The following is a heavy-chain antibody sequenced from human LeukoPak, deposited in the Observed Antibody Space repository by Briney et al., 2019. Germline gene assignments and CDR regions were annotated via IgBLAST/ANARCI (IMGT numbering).Heavy chain of an antibody. J-gene: IGHJ4*02. CDR2: ISNDGSNK. D-gene: IGHD6-19*01. CDR1: GYTFTGYY. Sequence: SCKASGYTFTGYYMHWVRQAPGKGLGWVAVISNDGSNKNYADPVKGRFAISRDNSKNTLYLQMNSLRAEDTAVYYCARDAGYTGYSSGWYSRRGYYFDYWGQGTLVTVSS. V-gene: IGHV3-30*09. CDR3: ARDAGYTGYSSGWYSRRGYYFDY.